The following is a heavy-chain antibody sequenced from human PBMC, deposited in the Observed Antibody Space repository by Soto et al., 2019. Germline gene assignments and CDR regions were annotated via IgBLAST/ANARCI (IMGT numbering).Heavy chain of an antibody. V-gene: IGHV1-18*01. D-gene: IGHD2-8*01. CDR1: GYTFTSYG. CDR2: IRAYNGDT. J-gene: IGHJ4*02. Sequence: QAQLVQSGGEVKKPGASVKVSFRASGYTFTSYGYAWVRQAPGQGLEWMGWIRAYNGDTKYAQKFQDRVTLTTDKSTTTAHMELRNLGSDDTDVYYCARSGAYCTSITCLFDSFWGLGTLVTVSS. CDR3: ARSGAYCTSITCLFDSF.